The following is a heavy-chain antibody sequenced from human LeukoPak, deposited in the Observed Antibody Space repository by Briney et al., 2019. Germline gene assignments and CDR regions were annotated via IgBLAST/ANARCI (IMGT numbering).Heavy chain of an antibody. V-gene: IGHV1-69*05. CDR2: MIPIFGTA. CDR1: GGTFSSYA. D-gene: IGHD4-23*01. J-gene: IGHJ4*02. Sequence: ASVKVSCKASGGTFSSYAISWVRQAPGQGLEWMGGMIPIFGTANYAQKFQGRVTITTDESTSTAYMELSSLRSEDTAVYYCAREGEPYGGNSLQPGFDYWGQGTLVTVSS. CDR3: AREGEPYGGNSLQPGFDY.